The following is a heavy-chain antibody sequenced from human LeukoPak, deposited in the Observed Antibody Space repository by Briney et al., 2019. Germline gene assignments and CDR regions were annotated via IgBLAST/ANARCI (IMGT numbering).Heavy chain of an antibody. CDR1: GGTFSSSA. Sequence: ASVKVSCKASGGTFSSSAITWVRQAPGQGLEWMGGIIPIFGTANYAQKFQGRVTITTDESTSTAYMELSSLRSEDTAVYYCASRIAAAGTPFDYWGQGTLVTVSS. J-gene: IGHJ4*02. CDR3: ASRIAAAGTPFDY. D-gene: IGHD6-13*01. V-gene: IGHV1-69*05. CDR2: IIPIFGTA.